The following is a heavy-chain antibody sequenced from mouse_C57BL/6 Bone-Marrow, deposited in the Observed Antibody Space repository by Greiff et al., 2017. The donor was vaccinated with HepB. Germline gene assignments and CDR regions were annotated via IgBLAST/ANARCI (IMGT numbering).Heavy chain of an antibody. CDR2: IYPGSGST. CDR1: GYTFTSYW. Sequence: QVQLQQPGAELVKPGASVKMSCKASGYTFTSYWITWVKQRPGQGLEWIGDIYPGSGSTNYNEKFKSKATLTVDTSSSTAYRQLSSLTSEDSAVYYCASWFYYYGSSPYFEVWGTGTTVTVSS. D-gene: IGHD1-1*01. CDR3: ASWFYYYGSSPYFEV. V-gene: IGHV1-55*01. J-gene: IGHJ1*03.